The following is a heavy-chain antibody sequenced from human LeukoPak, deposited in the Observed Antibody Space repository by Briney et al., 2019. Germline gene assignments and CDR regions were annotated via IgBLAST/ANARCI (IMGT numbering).Heavy chain of an antibody. Sequence: ASVKVSCKASGYTFTGYYMHWVRQAPGQGLEWMGWINPNSGGTNYAQKFQGWVTMTRDTSISTAYMELSRLRSDDTAVYYCARDRNIAAARSGSDWFDPWGQGTLVTVSS. CDR2: INPNSGGT. D-gene: IGHD6-13*01. V-gene: IGHV1-2*04. CDR3: ARDRNIAAARSGSDWFDP. CDR1: GYTFTGYY. J-gene: IGHJ5*02.